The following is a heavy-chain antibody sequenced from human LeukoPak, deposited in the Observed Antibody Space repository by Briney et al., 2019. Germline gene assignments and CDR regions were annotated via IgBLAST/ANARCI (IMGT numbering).Heavy chain of an antibody. CDR1: GGSISSSSYY. Sequence: SETLSLTCTVSGGSISSSSYYWGWIRQPPGKGLEWIGEINHSGSTNYNPSLKSRVTISVDTSKNQFSLKLSSVTAADTAVYYCAREVTQSYGDYAYFDYWGQGILVTVSS. CDR3: AREVTQSYGDYAYFDY. J-gene: IGHJ4*02. V-gene: IGHV4-39*07. CDR2: INHSGST. D-gene: IGHD4-17*01.